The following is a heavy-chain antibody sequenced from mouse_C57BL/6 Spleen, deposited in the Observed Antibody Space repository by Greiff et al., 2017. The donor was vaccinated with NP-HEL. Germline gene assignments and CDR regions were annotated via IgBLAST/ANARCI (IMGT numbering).Heavy chain of an antibody. CDR1: GYTFTSYW. V-gene: IGHV1-64*01. J-gene: IGHJ4*01. Sequence: VQLQQSGAELVKPGASVKLSCKASGYTFTSYWMHWVKQRPGQGLEWIGMIHPNSGSTNYNEKFKSKATMPVDKSSSTAYMQLSSLTSEDSAVYYCARSPLITTVVGYAMDYWGQGTSVTVSS. CDR3: ARSPLITTVVGYAMDY. CDR2: IHPNSGST. D-gene: IGHD1-1*01.